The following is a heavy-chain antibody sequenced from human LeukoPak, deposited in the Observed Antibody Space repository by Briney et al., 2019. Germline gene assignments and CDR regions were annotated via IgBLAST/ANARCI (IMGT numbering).Heavy chain of an antibody. CDR2: IKGSGGDT. CDR3: ARDPRWPGIKFFDY. D-gene: IGHD4-23*01. Sequence: AGGSLRLSCAASGFTFSSYAMTWVRQAPGKGPEWVSGIKGSGGDTYYADSVKGRFTISRDNSKNTLSLQMNSLRAEDTAVYYCARDPRWPGIKFFDYWGQGTLLTVSS. V-gene: IGHV3-23*01. CDR1: GFTFSSYA. J-gene: IGHJ4*02.